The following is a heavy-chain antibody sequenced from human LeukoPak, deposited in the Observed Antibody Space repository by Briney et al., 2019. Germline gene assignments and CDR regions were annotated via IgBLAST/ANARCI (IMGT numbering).Heavy chain of an antibody. D-gene: IGHD5-18*01. CDR3: ARGGDTAMVMDY. V-gene: IGHV1-69*05. Sequence: SVKVSCKASGGTFSSYAISWVRRAPGQGLEWMGGIIPIFGTANYAQKFQGRVTITTDESTSTAYMELSSLRSEDTAVYYCARGGDTAMVMDYWGQGTLATVSS. CDR1: GGTFSSYA. J-gene: IGHJ4*02. CDR2: IIPIFGTA.